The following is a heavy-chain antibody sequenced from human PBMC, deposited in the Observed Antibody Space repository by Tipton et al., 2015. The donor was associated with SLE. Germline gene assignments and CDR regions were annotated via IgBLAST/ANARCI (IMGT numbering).Heavy chain of an antibody. Sequence: GSLRLSCAVSGGSIRSSNWWSWVRQPPGKGLEWIGEIHHSGSTNSNPSLKSRVTISVDMSKNQFSLKLSSVTVADTAVYYCAKDYNHDNADYNWGQGTLVIVSS. D-gene: IGHD4-17*01. CDR3: AKDYNHDNADYN. V-gene: IGHV4-4*02. CDR2: IHHSGST. J-gene: IGHJ4*02. CDR1: GGSIRSSNW.